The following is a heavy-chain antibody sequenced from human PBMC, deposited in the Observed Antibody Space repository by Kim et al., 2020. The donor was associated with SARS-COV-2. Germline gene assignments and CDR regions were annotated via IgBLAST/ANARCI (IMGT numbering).Heavy chain of an antibody. Sequence: GGSLRLSCAASGFTFSSSRLHWVRQAPGKGLVYISGINPDGSSTTYADSVKGRFTISRDNAKNTLYLQMNSLRAEDTAMYYCARGYSMDVWGQGTTVTVS. CDR2: INPDGSST. V-gene: IGHV3-74*03. J-gene: IGHJ6*02. CDR3: ARGYSMDV. CDR1: GFTFSSSR.